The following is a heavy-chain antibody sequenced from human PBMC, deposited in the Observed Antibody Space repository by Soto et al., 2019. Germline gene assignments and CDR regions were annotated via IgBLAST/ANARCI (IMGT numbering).Heavy chain of an antibody. V-gene: IGHV3-11*06. CDR2: ISSSSSYT. Sequence: GSLRLSCAASGFTFSDYYMSWIRQAPGKGLEWVSYISSSSSYTNYADSVKGRFTISRDNAKNSLYLQMDSLRAEDTAVYYCARDRLAYYDFWSGYYDNWFDPWGQGTLVTVSS. CDR3: ARDRLAYYDFWSGYYDNWFDP. D-gene: IGHD3-3*01. CDR1: GFTFSDYY. J-gene: IGHJ5*02.